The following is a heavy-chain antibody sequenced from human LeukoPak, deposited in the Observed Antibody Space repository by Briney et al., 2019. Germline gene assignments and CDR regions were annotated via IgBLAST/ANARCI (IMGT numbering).Heavy chain of an antibody. CDR1: GLTVSSTY. D-gene: IGHD2-2*01. Sequence: RGSLRLSCAASGLTVSSTYMSWVRQAPGKGLEWVSLIYSSGSTYYADSVKGRFTISRDNSKNTPYLQMGSLRAEDMAVYYCARGALGYCSSTSCFATQFGAWGQGTLVTVSS. CDR2: IYSSGST. J-gene: IGHJ5*02. CDR3: ARGALGYCSSTSCFATQFGA. V-gene: IGHV3-66*03.